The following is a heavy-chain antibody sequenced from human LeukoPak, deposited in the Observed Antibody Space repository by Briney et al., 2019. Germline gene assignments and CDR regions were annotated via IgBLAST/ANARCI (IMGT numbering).Heavy chain of an antibody. CDR1: GGTFSSYA. V-gene: IGHV1-69*04. D-gene: IGHD3-22*01. Sequence: ASVKVSCKASGGTFSSYAISWVRQAPGQGLEWMGRIIPILGIANYAQKFQGRVTITADKSTSTAYMELSSLGSEDTAVYYCARDEYYYDSSGYLYYFDYWGQGTLVTVSS. CDR3: ARDEYYYDSSGYLYYFDY. CDR2: IIPILGIA. J-gene: IGHJ4*02.